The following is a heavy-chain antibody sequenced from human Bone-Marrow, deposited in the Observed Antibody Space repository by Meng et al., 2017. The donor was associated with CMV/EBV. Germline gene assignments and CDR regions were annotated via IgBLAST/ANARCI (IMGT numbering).Heavy chain of an antibody. CDR2: ISGLGGST. D-gene: IGHD6-19*01. CDR3: ARGVAGSY. J-gene: IGHJ4*02. V-gene: IGHV3-23*01. Sequence: GGSLRLSCAASGFTFSSYAMTWVRQAPGKGLEWVSAISGLGGSTYYADSVKGRFTISRDNAKNTLYLQMNSLRAEDTAVYYCARGVAGSYWGQGTLVTVSS. CDR1: GFTFSSYA.